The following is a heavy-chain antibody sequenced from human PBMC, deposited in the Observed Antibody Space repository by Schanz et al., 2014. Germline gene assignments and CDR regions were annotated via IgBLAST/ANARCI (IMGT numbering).Heavy chain of an antibody. D-gene: IGHD2-15*01. J-gene: IGHJ5*02. CDR3: ARGGVVVVTAALNWFDP. V-gene: IGHV7-4-1*02. CDR1: GGTFSTYA. CDR2: INTNNGDP. Sequence: QDQLVQSGGEVKKPGASVKISCKASGGTFSTYAISWVRQAPGQGLEWMGWINTNNGDPTYAQGFTGRFVFSLDTSVSTAYLQISSLKAEDTAVYYCARGGVVVVTAALNWFDPWGQGTLVTVSS.